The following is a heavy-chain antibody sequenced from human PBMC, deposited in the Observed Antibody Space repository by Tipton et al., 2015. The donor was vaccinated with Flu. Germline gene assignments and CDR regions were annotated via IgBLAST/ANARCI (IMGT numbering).Heavy chain of an antibody. J-gene: IGHJ4*02. CDR1: GYTFTGYY. CDR3: ARAYSSYYFDY. CDR2: ITPNTGGT. D-gene: IGHD6-6*01. V-gene: IGHV1-2*06. Sequence: QLVQSGAEVRKPGASVKVSCKASGYTFTGYYIHWVRQAPGQGLEWMGRITPNTGGTNSAQQFPGRITLTRDTSTSTAYMELSRLRSDDTAVYYCARAYSSYYFDYWGQGTLVTVSS.